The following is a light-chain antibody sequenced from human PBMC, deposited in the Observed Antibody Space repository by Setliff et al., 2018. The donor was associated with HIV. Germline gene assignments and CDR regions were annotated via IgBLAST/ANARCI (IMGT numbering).Light chain of an antibody. Sequence: QSVLTQPASVSGSPGQSITISCTGTSSDVGGYNYVSWYQQHPGKAPKLMIFDVSRRPSGVSNRFSGSKSGNTASLTISGLQAEDEADYYCTSYTSSFTYVFGSGTKVTV. CDR3: TSYTSSFTYV. J-gene: IGLJ1*01. V-gene: IGLV2-14*01. CDR2: DVS. CDR1: SSDVGGYNY.